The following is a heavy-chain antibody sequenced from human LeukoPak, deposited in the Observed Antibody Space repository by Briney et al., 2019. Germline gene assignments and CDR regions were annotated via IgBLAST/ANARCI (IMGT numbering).Heavy chain of an antibody. CDR2: IYYSGST. CDR1: GGSISSYY. D-gene: IGHD6-6*01. Sequence: SETLSLTCTVSGGSISSYYWSWIRQPPGKGLEWIGYIYYSGSTNYNPSPKSRVTISVDTSKNQFSLKLSSVTAADTAVYYCARHRSSSGGWFDPWGQGTLVTVSS. V-gene: IGHV4-59*08. J-gene: IGHJ5*02. CDR3: ARHRSSSGGWFDP.